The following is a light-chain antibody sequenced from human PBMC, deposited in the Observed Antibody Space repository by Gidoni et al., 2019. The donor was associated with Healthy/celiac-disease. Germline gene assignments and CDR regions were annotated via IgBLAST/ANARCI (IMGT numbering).Light chain of an antibody. Sequence: DIQMTQSPSSLSASVGDRVTITCRASQSISSYLHWYPQKPGKAPKLMIYAASSLQSGLPSRFSGSESGTDFTITISSLQPEDFATYYCQQSYSTPQTFGQXTKVEIK. CDR1: QSISSY. J-gene: IGKJ1*01. CDR2: AAS. CDR3: QQSYSTPQT. V-gene: IGKV1-39*01.